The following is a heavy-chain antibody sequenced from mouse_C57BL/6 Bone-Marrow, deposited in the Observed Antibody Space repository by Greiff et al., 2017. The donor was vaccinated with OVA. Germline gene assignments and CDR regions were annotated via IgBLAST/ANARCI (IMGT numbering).Heavy chain of an antibody. CDR3: ARNYYGSSLYAMDY. J-gene: IGHJ4*01. CDR2: IWTGGGT. CDR1: GFSLTSYA. V-gene: IGHV2-9-1*01. Sequence: VKLKESGPGLVAPSQSLSITCTVSGFSLTSYAISWVRQPPGKGLEWLGVIWTGGGTNYNSALKSRLSISKDNSKSQVFLKMNSLQTDDTARYYCARNYYGSSLYAMDYWGQGTSVTVSS. D-gene: IGHD1-1*01.